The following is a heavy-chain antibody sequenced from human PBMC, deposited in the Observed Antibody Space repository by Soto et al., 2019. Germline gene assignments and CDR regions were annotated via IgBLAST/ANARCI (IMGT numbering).Heavy chain of an antibody. D-gene: IGHD2-2*01. CDR1: GGSISSSSYS. CDR2: IYYSGST. J-gene: IGHJ6*02. V-gene: IGHV4-39*01. CDR3: GRQPGHCGSTTCFGYYSVDV. Sequence: QLQLQESGPRLVKPSETLSLTCSVSGGSISSSSYSWGWIRQPPGKGLEWIGTIYYSGSTHYNPSLAGRGALSADPPTNQLSLRLSAVTAADTAVYYCGRQPGHCGSTTCFGYYSVDVWGQGTTVTVS.